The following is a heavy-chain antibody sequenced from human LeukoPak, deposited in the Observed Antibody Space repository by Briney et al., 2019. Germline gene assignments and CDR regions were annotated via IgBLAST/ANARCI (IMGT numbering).Heavy chain of an antibody. J-gene: IGHJ4*02. CDR3: ASRYCTNGVCSSYFDY. CDR1: GGSFSGYY. CDR2: INHSGST. Sequence: SETLSFTCAVYGGSFSGYYWSWIRQPPGKGLEWIGEINHSGSTNYNPSLKSRVTISVDTSKNQFSLKLSSVTAADTAVYCCASRYCTNGVCSSYFDYWGQGTLVTVSS. D-gene: IGHD2-8*01. V-gene: IGHV4-34*01.